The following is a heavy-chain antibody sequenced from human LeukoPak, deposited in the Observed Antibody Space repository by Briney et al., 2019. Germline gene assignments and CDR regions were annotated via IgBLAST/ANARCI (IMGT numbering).Heavy chain of an antibody. D-gene: IGHD3-22*01. V-gene: IGHV1-2*02. CDR1: GYTFTSHF. CDR3: ARILYYYDSSGYPPD. Sequence: ASVEVSCKASGYTFTSHFMHWVRQAPGQGLEWMGWINPNSGGTNYAQKFQGRVTMTRDTSISTAYMELSRLRSDDTAVYYCARILYYYDSSGYPPDWGQGTLVTVSS. J-gene: IGHJ4*02. CDR2: INPNSGGT.